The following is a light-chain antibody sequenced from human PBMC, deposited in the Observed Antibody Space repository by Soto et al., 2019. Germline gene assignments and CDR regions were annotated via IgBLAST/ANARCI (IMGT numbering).Light chain of an antibody. CDR2: GAS. CDR3: RQYVTAPFT. J-gene: IGKJ2*01. CDR1: QVVTGNY. Sequence: EIVLTQSPGTLSLSPGESATLSCRSSQVVTGNYLAWYQQKPGQAPRLLIYGASTRASGIPERFSGSGSGTDFTLTIPRLEPEDFAVYYCRQYVTAPFTFGRGTKLET. V-gene: IGKV3-20*01.